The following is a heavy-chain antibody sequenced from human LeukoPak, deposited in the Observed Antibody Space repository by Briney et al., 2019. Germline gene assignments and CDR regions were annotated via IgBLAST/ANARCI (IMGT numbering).Heavy chain of an antibody. CDR1: GFTFSHYG. J-gene: IGHJ4*02. CDR2: IWSDGTNT. D-gene: IGHD4-11*01. Sequence: QPGRSLRLSCATSGFTFSHYGMHWVRQAPGKGPEWVAVIWSDGTNTYYGDPVKGRFTISRDNFQRTVYLQMNSLRAEDTAVYYCAKDAQRGFDYSNSLDKWGQGTLVTVSS. CDR3: AKDAQRGFDYSNSLDK. V-gene: IGHV3-33*06.